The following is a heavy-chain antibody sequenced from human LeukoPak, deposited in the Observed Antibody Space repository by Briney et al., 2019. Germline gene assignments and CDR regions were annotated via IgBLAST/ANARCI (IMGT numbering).Heavy chain of an antibody. CDR1: GYSISIGHY. D-gene: IGHD3-16*01. CDR3: ARETSQKGAHYMDV. J-gene: IGHJ6*03. CDR2: YHSGNT. V-gene: IGHV4-38-2*02. Sequence: SETLSLTCTVSGYSISIGHYWGWIRQSPGKGLEWIGSYHSGNTDYNPSLKSRVTISVDTSKNQFSLKLSSVTAADTAVYYCARETSQKGAHYMDVWGKGTTVTISS.